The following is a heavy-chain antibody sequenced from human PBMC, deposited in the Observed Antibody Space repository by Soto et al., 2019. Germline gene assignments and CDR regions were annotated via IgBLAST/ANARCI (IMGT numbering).Heavy chain of an antibody. CDR1: GGSISSSSYY. D-gene: IGHD2-15*01. Sequence: QLQLQESGPGLVKPSETLSLTCTVSGGSISSSSYYWGWIRQPPGKGLEWIGSIYYSGSTYYNPSLKSRVTISVDTSKNQFSLKLSSVTAADTAVYYCARHGDAPRYCSGGSCYSVYWGQGTLVTVSS. CDR3: ARHGDAPRYCSGGSCYSVY. V-gene: IGHV4-39*01. J-gene: IGHJ4*02. CDR2: IYYSGST.